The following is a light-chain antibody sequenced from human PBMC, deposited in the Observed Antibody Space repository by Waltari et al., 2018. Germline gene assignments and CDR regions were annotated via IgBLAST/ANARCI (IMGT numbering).Light chain of an antibody. Sequence: QSALTQPASVSGSPGQSITIDCAGTSSDLGGYNYVAWYQQHPGRVPKLLIYYVDNRPSGSSDRFSGSKSGNTASLTISGLQAEDEADYFCSSYTDSRTGVFGGGTKLTVL. CDR2: YVD. J-gene: IGLJ3*02. CDR1: SSDLGGYNY. CDR3: SSYTDSRTGV. V-gene: IGLV2-14*03.